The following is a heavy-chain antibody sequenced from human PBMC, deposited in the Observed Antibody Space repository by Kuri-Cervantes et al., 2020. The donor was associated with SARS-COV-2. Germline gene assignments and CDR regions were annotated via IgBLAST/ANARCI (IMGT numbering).Heavy chain of an antibody. J-gene: IGHJ4*02. D-gene: IGHD2/OR15-2a*01. CDR1: GFSFNDQY. CDR2: INGDSTVI. V-gene: IGHV3-11*01. Sequence: GGSLRLSCAVSGFSFNDQYMSWIRQAPGKGLEWVSHINGDSTVIEYADSVKGRFIVSRDNAKKSLYLQMNSLRAEDTAVNYCANDPNRIHYWGQGALVTVSS. CDR3: ANDPNRIHY.